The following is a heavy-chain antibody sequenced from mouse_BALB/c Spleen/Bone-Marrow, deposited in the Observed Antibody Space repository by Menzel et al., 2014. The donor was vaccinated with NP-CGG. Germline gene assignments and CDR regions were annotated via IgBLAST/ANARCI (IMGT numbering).Heavy chain of an antibody. Sequence: VQLQQSGPELVKPGASVKISCKTSGYTFTEYTMHWVKQSHGKSLEWIGGINPNNGGTSYNQKFKGKGTLTVDKSSSTACMEFHSLTAENTAVYYCATPAYDRYDGYWGQGTSLTVSS. J-gene: IGHJ2*02. CDR1: GYTFTEYT. CDR3: ATPAYDRYDGY. V-gene: IGHV1-18*01. CDR2: INPNNGGT. D-gene: IGHD2-14*01.